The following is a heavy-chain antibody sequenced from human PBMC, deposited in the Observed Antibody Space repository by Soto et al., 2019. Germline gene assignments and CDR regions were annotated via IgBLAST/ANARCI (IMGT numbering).Heavy chain of an antibody. CDR3: VRIRYQLPSSVLWLDP. V-gene: IGHV4-34*01. J-gene: IGHJ5*02. CDR2: INHVGGT. D-gene: IGHD3-16*01. CDR1: GGFLSESY. Sequence: SGTMALTCAVYGGFLSESYWTGIRQPPGKGLEWIGEINHVGGTNYNPSLKSRVTMSVDTSQNQFSLRLISVTAADTAMYFCVRIRYQLPSSVLWLDPWGQGTPVTVSS.